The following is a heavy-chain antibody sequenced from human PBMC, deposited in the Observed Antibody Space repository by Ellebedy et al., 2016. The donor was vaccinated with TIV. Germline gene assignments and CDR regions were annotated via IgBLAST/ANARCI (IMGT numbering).Heavy chain of an antibody. J-gene: IGHJ4*02. CDR1: GFTFSTYD. CDR3: VRAPSWQWRDHFDC. Sequence: GESLKISXAASGFTFSTYDMHWVRQVAGKGLEWVSAIAIAGDTFYSDSVRGRFTISRESAKNLLYLQMNSLSAEDTAVYHCVRAPSWQWRDHFDCWGQGALVTVSS. D-gene: IGHD2-8*01. CDR2: IAIAGDT. V-gene: IGHV3-13*01.